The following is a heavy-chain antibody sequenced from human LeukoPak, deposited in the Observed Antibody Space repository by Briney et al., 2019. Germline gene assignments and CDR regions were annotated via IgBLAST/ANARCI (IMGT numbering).Heavy chain of an antibody. J-gene: IGHJ6*02. CDR2: IDPTDSYT. V-gene: IGHV5-10-1*01. CDR1: GYSFTSYL. Sequence: GESLKISCKGSGYSFTSYLIIWVRQMPGKDLEWMARIDPTDSYTNYSPSFQGHVTISADTSISTAYLQWSSLKASDTAMYYCARGPSGLDVWGQGTPVTVSS. CDR3: ARGPSGLDV.